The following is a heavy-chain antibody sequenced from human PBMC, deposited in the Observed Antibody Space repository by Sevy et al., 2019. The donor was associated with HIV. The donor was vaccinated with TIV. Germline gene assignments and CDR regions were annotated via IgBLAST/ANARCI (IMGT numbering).Heavy chain of an antibody. J-gene: IGHJ3*02. CDR2: IYHDGST. Sequence: SETLSLTCTVSGYSISSAYSWGWIRQPPGKGLEWIANIYHDGSTYYNPSLNSRVTISIDTSKNQFSLKLSSVTAGDTAVYYCSSFGRLIIINDDTFEIWGQGTMVTVSS. CDR3: SSFGRLIIINDDTFEI. CDR1: GYSISSAYS. V-gene: IGHV4-38-2*02. D-gene: IGHD3-9*01.